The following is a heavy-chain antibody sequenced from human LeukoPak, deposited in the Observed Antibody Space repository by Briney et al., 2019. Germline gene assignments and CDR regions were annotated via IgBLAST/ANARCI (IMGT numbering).Heavy chain of an antibody. V-gene: IGHV3-23*01. J-gene: IGHJ4*02. CDR3: AKDRGISLVGYLDS. CDR1: GFTFSSYA. D-gene: IGHD2-15*01. Sequence: GGSLRLSCAASGFTFSSYAMSWVRQAPGKGLEWVSAISGSGETTYYADSVEGRFTISRDNSKNTLYLQMNSLRAEDTAVFYCAKDRGISLVGYLDSWGQGTLVTVSS. CDR2: ISGSGETT.